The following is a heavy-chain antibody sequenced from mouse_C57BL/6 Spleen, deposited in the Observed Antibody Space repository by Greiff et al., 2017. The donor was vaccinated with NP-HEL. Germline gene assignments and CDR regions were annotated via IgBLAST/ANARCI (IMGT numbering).Heavy chain of an antibody. CDR2: IDPSDSYT. Sequence: QVQLQQSGAELVRPGTSVKLSCKASGYTFTSYWMHWVKQRPGQGLEWIGVIDPSDSYTNYNQKFKGKATLTVDTSSSTAYMQLSSLTSEDSAVYYCARSHGGNYRGYAMDYWGQGTSVTVSS. CDR3: ARSHGGNYRGYAMDY. J-gene: IGHJ4*01. V-gene: IGHV1-59*01. CDR1: GYTFTSYW. D-gene: IGHD2-1*01.